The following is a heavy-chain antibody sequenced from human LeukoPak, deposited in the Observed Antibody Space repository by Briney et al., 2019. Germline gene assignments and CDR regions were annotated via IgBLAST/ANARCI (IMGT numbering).Heavy chain of an antibody. V-gene: IGHV1-69*05. J-gene: IGHJ6*02. D-gene: IGHD2-2*01. CDR3: ARAKVPAAGMDV. CDR2: IIPIFGTA. Sequence: SVKVSCKASGGTFSSYAISWVRQAPGQGLEWMGGIIPIFGTANYAQKFQGRVTMTRDTSTSTVYMELSSLRSDDTAVYYCARAKVPAAGMDVWGQGTTVTVSS. CDR1: GGTFSSYA.